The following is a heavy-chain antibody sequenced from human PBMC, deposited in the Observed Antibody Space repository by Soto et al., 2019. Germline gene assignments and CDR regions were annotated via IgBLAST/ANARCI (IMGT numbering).Heavy chain of an antibody. CDR3: AHRGYGNYPRDNWFDP. CDR2: IYWNDDT. CDR1: GFSLTTAGAG. J-gene: IGHJ5*02. V-gene: IGHV2-5*01. D-gene: IGHD4-17*01. Sequence: KESGPTLVKPTQTLTLTCTFSGFSLTTAGAGVGWIRQPPGKALEWLALIYWNDDTRYSPSLKSRLTITKDTSKNQLVLRMTNMDPVDTATYYCAHRGYGNYPRDNWFDPWGQGILVIVSS.